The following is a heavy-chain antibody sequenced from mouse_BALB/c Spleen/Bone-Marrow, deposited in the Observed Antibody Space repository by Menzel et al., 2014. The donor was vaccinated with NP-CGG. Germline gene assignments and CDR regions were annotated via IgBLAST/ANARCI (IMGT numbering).Heavy chain of an antibody. V-gene: IGHV1S22*01. J-gene: IGHJ3*01. CDR2: VYPGSDTA. CDR3: TRSLYYDPAY. D-gene: IGHD2-4*01. CDR1: GYTFTNFW. Sequence: LQQSGSELVRPGASVKLSCKASGYTFTNFWMHWVRQRPGQGLEWIGNVYPGSDTANYDEKFKSKATLTVDASSSTADMQLSSLTSEDSAVYYCTRSLYYDPAYWGQGTLGTVST.